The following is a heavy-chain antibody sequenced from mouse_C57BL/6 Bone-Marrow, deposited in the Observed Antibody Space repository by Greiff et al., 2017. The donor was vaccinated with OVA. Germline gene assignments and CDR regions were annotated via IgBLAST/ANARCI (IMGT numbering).Heavy chain of an antibody. J-gene: IGHJ3*01. CDR1: GYTFTDYE. CDR3: TRWDDGYYGGFAY. V-gene: IGHV1-15*01. D-gene: IGHD2-3*01. CDR2: IDPETGGT. Sequence: VQLQQSGAELVRPGASVTLSCKASGYTFTDYEMHWVQQTPVHGLEWIGAIDPETGGTSYTQKFKGKAILTADKSSSTAYMELRSLTSEDSAVYYCTRWDDGYYGGFAYWGQGTLVTVSA.